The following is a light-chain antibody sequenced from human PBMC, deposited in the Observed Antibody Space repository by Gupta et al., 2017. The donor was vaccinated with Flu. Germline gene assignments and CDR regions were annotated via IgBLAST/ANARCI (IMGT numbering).Light chain of an antibody. CDR1: QSVSGY. Sequence: DIVLTQSPATLSLSPGERATLSCRASQSVSGYLAWYQQKPGQAPRLLIYDASNRATGIPARFSGSGSGTDFTLTISSLEPEDYAIYYCQHRSRWPLTFGGGTKVEIK. V-gene: IGKV3-11*01. CDR3: QHRSRWPLT. J-gene: IGKJ4*01. CDR2: DAS.